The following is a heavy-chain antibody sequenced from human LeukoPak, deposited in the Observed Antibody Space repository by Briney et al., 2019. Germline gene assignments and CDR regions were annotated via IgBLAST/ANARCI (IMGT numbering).Heavy chain of an antibody. V-gene: IGHV5-51*01. D-gene: IGHD5-12*01. CDR3: ARHVARSNRGYSGYDYVEYYYYYGMDV. Sequence: GESLKISCKGSGFSFTSYWIGWVRQMPGKGLEWMGIIYPGDSDTRYSPSFQGQVTISADKSISTAYLQWSSLKASDTAMYYCARHVARSNRGYSGYDYVEYYYYYGMDVWGQGTTVTVSS. J-gene: IGHJ6*02. CDR1: GFSFTSYW. CDR2: IYPGDSDT.